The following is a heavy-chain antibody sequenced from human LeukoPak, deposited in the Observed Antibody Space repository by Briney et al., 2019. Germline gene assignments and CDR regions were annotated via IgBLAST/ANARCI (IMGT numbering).Heavy chain of an antibody. Sequence: PGRSLRLSCAASGFTFSNYVMHWVRQAPGKGVELVAGISSDGSNKHYADSVKGRFTITRDNSKHTLYLQMNSLRAEDRREYFCASGAYNSSWRLTYLDYWGQGALVTVSS. D-gene: IGHD6-13*01. CDR1: GFTFSNYV. J-gene: IGHJ4*02. V-gene: IGHV3-30*03. CDR2: ISSDGSNK. CDR3: ASGAYNSSWRLTYLDY.